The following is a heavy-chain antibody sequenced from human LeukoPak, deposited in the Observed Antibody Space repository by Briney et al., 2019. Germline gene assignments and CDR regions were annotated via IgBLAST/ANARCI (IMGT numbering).Heavy chain of an antibody. CDR2: VSDSGGTT. D-gene: IGHD1-26*01. V-gene: IGHV3-23*01. CDR1: GFTFSSYA. J-gene: IGHJ4*02. Sequence: TGGSLRLSCAASGFTFSSYAMSWVRQAPGKGLEWVSAVSDSGGTTYYADSVKGRFTISRDNSKNTLHLQMNSLRAEDTAVYYCARDRGGSYSAIDYWGQGTLVTVSS. CDR3: ARDRGGSYSAIDY.